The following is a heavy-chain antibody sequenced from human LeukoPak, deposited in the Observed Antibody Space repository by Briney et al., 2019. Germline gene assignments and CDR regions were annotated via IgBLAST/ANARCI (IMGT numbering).Heavy chain of an antibody. CDR3: YGQSYLFDY. D-gene: IGHD4-17*01. J-gene: IGHJ4*02. V-gene: IGHV3-7*01. CDR1: GFTFSNYL. CDR2: IKQDGSEK. Sequence: PGGSLRLSCAASGFTFSNYLMSWVRQAPGKGLEWVANIKQDGSEKYYVDSVEGRFTISRDNAKSSLYLQVNSLRAEDTAVYYCYGQSYLFDYWGQGTLVTVSS.